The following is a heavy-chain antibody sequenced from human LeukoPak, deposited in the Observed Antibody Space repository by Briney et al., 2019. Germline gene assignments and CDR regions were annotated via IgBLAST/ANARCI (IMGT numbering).Heavy chain of an antibody. CDR3: ARVLPSYYYGSGTGPQCAFDI. J-gene: IGHJ3*02. CDR2: IYYSGST. V-gene: IGHV4-59*12. CDR1: GGSISSYF. Sequence: PSETLSLTCTVSGGSISSYFWSWIRQPPGKGLEWIGYIYYSGSTNYNPSLKSRVTISVDTSKNQFSLKLSSVTAADTAVYYCARVLPSYYYGSGTGPQCAFDIWGQGTMVTVSS. D-gene: IGHD3-10*01.